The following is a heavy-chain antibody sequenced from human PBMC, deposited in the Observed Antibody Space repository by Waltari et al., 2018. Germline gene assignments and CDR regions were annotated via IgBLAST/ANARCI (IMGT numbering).Heavy chain of an antibody. J-gene: IGHJ6*03. Sequence: EVQVVESGGGLVQPGGSLRLSCAASGFTFSSYSMNWVRQAPGKGLEWISYISTSSSPIFYADSVKGRFTISRDNAKNSLYLQMNSLRAEDTAVYYCARGRVNGYMDVWGKGTTVTVSS. D-gene: IGHD3-10*01. CDR1: GFTFSSYS. CDR2: ISTSSSPI. V-gene: IGHV3-48*04. CDR3: ARGRVNGYMDV.